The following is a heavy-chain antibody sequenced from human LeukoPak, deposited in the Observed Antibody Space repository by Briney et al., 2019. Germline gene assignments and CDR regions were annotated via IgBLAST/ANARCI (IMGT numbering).Heavy chain of an antibody. CDR2: IHPGDSDT. V-gene: IGHV5-51*01. CDR3: ARQRAGCSGGSCTGMDV. D-gene: IGHD2-15*01. CDR1: GYSFTSYW. J-gene: IGHJ6*04. Sequence: GESLKISCKGSGYSFTSYWIGRVRQMPGKGLEWMGIIHPGDSDTRNSPSFQGQVTFSVDKSISTAYLQWSSLKASDTAVYYCARQRAGCSGGSCTGMDVWGKGTTVTVSS.